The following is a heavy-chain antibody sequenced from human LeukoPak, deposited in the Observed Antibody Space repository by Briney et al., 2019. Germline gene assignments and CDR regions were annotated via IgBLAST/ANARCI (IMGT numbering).Heavy chain of an antibody. CDR3: ARSGTVTTWNY. J-gene: IGHJ4*02. Sequence: PSQTLSLTCTVSGGSISSGGYYWSWIRQHPGKGLEWIGCIYYSGTTYYHPSLTSRVAISVDTSKNQFSLKLSSVTAANTAVYYCARSGTVTTWNYWGQGTLVTVSS. CDR2: IYYSGTT. V-gene: IGHV4-31*03. CDR1: GGSISSGGYY. D-gene: IGHD4-17*01.